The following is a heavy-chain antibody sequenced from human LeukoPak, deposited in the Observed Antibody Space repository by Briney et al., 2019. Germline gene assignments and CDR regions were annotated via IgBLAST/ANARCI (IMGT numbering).Heavy chain of an antibody. D-gene: IGHD6-6*01. CDR2: IYYSGST. J-gene: IGHJ4*02. CDR1: GVSISSYY. V-gene: IGHV4-59*01. Sequence: SETLSLTCTVSGVSISSYYWSWVRQPPGKGLEWVGYIYYSGSTNYNPSLKRRVTISGETSKKQFSLNLSSVTAADTAVYYCARVSTQLVPVYWGQGTLVTVSS. CDR3: ARVSTQLVPVY.